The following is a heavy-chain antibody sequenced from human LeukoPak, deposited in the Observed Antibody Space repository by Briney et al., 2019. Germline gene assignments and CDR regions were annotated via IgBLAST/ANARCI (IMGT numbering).Heavy chain of an antibody. D-gene: IGHD5-24*01. CDR1: GFTFRSHW. J-gene: IGHJ3*02. CDR3: ATISAQTFDI. CDR2: IKPDGIDK. Sequence: GGSLRLSCVGSGFTFRSHWVTWVRQSPGKGLEWVANIKPDGIDKYYVDSARGRFTVSRDNAKNSAFLQMNSLRAEGTAIYYCATISAQTFDIWGQGTLVSVSS. V-gene: IGHV3-7*01.